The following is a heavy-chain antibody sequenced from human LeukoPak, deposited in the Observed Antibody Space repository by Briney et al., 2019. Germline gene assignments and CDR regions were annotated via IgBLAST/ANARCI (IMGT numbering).Heavy chain of an antibody. V-gene: IGHV3-23*01. CDR2: ISGSGGGT. J-gene: IGHJ4*02. Sequence: GGSLRLSCAASGFTFSDYYMTWIRQAPGKGLEWVSTISGSGGGTYYADSVKGRFTLSRDNSMNTLYLQMNSLRAEDTAVYYCAKDVESGRSADYWGQGTLVTVSS. CDR1: GFTFSDYY. CDR3: AKDVESGRSADY. D-gene: IGHD3-10*01.